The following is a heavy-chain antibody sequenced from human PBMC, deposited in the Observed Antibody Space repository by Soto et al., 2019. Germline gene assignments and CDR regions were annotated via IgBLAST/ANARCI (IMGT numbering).Heavy chain of an antibody. CDR3: HFYGSSTSCFLSSWFDP. J-gene: IGHJ5*02. D-gene: IGHD2-2*01. Sequence: GGSLRLSCTASGFTFGDYAMSWFRQAPGKGLEWVGFISSKAYGGTTEYAAYVNGRLTISRDDSKSIAYLQMNSLKTEDTAVYYCHFYGSSTSCFLSSWFDPWGQGTLVTVSS. V-gene: IGHV3-49*03. CDR2: ISSKAYGGTT. CDR1: GFTFGDYA.